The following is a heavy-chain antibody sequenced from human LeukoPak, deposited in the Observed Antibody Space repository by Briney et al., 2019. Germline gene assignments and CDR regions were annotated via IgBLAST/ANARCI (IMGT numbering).Heavy chain of an antibody. V-gene: IGHV1-69*06. CDR1: GGTFSSYA. CDR3: ARGGDYDILTGYYTGFPSYYFDY. Sequence: ASVKVSCKASGGTFSSYAISWVRQAPGQGLEWMGGIMPIFGTANYAQKFQGRVTITADKSTSTAYMELSSLRSEDTAVYYCARGGDYDILTGYYTGFPSYYFDYWGQGTLVTVSS. J-gene: IGHJ4*02. D-gene: IGHD3-9*01. CDR2: IMPIFGTA.